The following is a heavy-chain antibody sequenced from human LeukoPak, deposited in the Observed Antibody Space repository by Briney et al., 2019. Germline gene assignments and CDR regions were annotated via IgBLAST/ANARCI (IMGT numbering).Heavy chain of an antibody. CDR1: GDSINSSNYY. J-gene: IGHJ4*02. Sequence: SETLSLTCTVPGDSINSSNYYWGWIRQPPGKGLEWIGSIYYSGSTSYNPSLKSRVTVSIDTSKNQFSLKLSSVTAADTAVYYCARDPDFWTGYYYFDYWGQGTLVTVSS. CDR2: IYYSGST. D-gene: IGHD3/OR15-3a*01. CDR3: ARDPDFWTGYYYFDY. V-gene: IGHV4-39*07.